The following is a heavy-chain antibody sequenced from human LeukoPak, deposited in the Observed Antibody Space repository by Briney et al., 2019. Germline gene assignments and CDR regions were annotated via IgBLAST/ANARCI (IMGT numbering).Heavy chain of an antibody. V-gene: IGHV4-59*08. J-gene: IGHJ4*02. CDR3: ARLSTVTTFDY. Sequence: PSETLSLTCTVSGGSISTYYWSWIRQPPGKGLECIGYIYHSGSTKYNPSLESRLPISLDPPHHQLSLKLSSATAAHPAVYYCARLSTVTTFDYWGQGTLVTVSS. CDR1: GGSISTYY. CDR2: IYHSGST. D-gene: IGHD4-17*01.